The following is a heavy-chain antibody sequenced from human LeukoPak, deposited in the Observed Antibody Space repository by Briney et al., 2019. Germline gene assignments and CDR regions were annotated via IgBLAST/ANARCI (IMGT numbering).Heavy chain of an antibody. CDR2: INQAGNKK. D-gene: IGHD3-9*01. CDR3: ARELFANYDILTGYMDV. J-gene: IGHJ6*02. Sequence: GGSLRLSCAASGFTFSGYWMSWVRQAPGKGLEWVANINQAGNKKQYVDSVKGRFTISRDNAKNSLYLQMNSLRAEDTAVYYCARELFANYDILTGYMDVWGQGTTVTVSS. CDR1: GFTFSGYW. V-gene: IGHV3-7*01.